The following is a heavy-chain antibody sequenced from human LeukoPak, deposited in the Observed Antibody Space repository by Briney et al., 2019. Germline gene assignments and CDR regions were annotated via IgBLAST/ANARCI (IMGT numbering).Heavy chain of an antibody. CDR1: GGSISSNSYY. Sequence: SETLSLTCTVSGGSISSNSYYWGWIRQPPGKGLEWIGSIHYSGSTNYNPSLKSRVTISVDTSKNQFSLKLSSVTAADTAVYSCAREHSYYDSSGYYYGSGYFDYWGQGTLVTVSS. J-gene: IGHJ4*02. D-gene: IGHD3-22*01. CDR2: IHYSGST. CDR3: AREHSYYDSSGYYYGSGYFDY. V-gene: IGHV4-39*07.